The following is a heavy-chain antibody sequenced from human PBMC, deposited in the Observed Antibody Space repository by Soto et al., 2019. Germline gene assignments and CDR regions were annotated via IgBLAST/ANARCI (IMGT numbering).Heavy chain of an antibody. CDR3: ARGWELLAACDI. CDR1: GGTFSSYA. Sequence: GASVKVSCKASGGTFSSYAISWVRQAPGQGLEWMGGIIPIFGTANYAQKFQGRVTITADESTSTAYMELSSLRSEDTAVYYCARGWELLAACDIWGQGTMVTVS. J-gene: IGHJ3*02. V-gene: IGHV1-69*13. D-gene: IGHD1-26*01. CDR2: IIPIFGTA.